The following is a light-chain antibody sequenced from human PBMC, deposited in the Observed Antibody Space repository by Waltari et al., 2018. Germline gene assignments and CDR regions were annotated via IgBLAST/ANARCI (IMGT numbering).Light chain of an antibody. V-gene: IGLV2-8*01. CDR3: GSYADTSTWV. J-gene: IGLJ3*02. Sequence: QSVLTQPPSASGSPGQSVTISCTGSSSDVGGYNSVSWYQRHPGKAPKLMIYDVNKRPSGVPDRFSGSNSGNTASLTVSGLQVEDEGDYYCGSYADTSTWVFGGGTSLTVL. CDR1: SSDVGGYNS. CDR2: DVN.